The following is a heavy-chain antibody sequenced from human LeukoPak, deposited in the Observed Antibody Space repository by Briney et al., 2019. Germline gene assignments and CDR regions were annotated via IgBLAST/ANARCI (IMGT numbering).Heavy chain of an antibody. Sequence: SETLSLTCTVSGGSISSSSYYWGWIRQPPGKGLEWIGSIYYSGSTYYNPSLKSRVTISVDTSKNQFSLKLSSVTAADTAVYYCARLAVNTMIVVVTTNYFDYWGQGTLVTVSS. CDR2: IYYSGST. CDR1: GGSISSSSYY. V-gene: IGHV4-39*01. D-gene: IGHD3-22*01. J-gene: IGHJ4*02. CDR3: ARLAVNTMIVVVTTNYFDY.